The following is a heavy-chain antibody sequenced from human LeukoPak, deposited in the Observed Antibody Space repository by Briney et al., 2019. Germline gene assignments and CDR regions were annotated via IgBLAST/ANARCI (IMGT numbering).Heavy chain of an antibody. CDR2: IYHSGST. D-gene: IGHD1-20*01. CDR1: GYSISSGYY. J-gene: IGHJ2*01. CDR3: ARDCCPITGADWYFDL. V-gene: IGHV4-38-2*02. Sequence: NPSETLSLTCAVSGYSISSGYYWGWIRQPPGKGLEWIGSIYHSGSTYYNPSLKSRVTISVDTSKNQFSLKLSSVTAADTAVYYCARDCCPITGADWYFDLWGRGTLVTVSS.